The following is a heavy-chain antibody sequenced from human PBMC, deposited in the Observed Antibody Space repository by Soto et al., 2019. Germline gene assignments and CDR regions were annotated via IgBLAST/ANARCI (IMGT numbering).Heavy chain of an antibody. Sequence: GESLKISCKGSGYSFTSYWIGGVRQIPGKGLEWMGIIYPGDSDTRYSPSFQGQVTISADKSISTAYLQWSSLKASDTAMYYCARSESGSGSYFDYWGQGTLVTVSS. CDR3: ARSESGSGSYFDY. V-gene: IGHV5-51*01. J-gene: IGHJ4*02. CDR1: GYSFTSYW. D-gene: IGHD3-10*01. CDR2: IYPGDSDT.